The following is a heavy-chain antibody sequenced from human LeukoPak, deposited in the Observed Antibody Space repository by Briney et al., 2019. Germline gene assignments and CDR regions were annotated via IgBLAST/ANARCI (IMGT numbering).Heavy chain of an antibody. CDR2: TSYDGTRQ. V-gene: IGHV3-30*04. J-gene: IGHJ4*02. CDR1: GFSFGSHA. CDR3: ARDWSEGSGSYIDY. Sequence: GGSLRLSCVASGFSFGSHAMHWVRQTPGKGLEWLVVTSYDGTRQYYADFVRGRFTISRDNSKNTLYLHMSSLRIDDTAVYYCARDWSEGSGSYIDYWGQGALVTVSS. D-gene: IGHD3-10*01.